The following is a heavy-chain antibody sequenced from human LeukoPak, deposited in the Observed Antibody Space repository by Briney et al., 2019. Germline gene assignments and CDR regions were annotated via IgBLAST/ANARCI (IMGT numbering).Heavy chain of an antibody. CDR1: GGSISSYY. Sequence: SETLSLTCTVSGGSISSYYWSWIRQPAGKGLEWIGRIYTSGSTNYNPSLKSRVTMSVDTSKNQFSLKLSSMTAADTAVYYCARGRSAFDSTSYYYEIWGRGILVTVSS. D-gene: IGHD3-22*01. V-gene: IGHV4-4*07. CDR3: ARGRSAFDSTSYYYEI. J-gene: IGHJ4*01. CDR2: IYTSGST.